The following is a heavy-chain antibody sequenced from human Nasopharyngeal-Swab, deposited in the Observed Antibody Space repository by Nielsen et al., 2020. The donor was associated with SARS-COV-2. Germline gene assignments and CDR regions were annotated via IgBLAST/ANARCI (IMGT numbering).Heavy chain of an antibody. CDR1: GGSISSYY. V-gene: IGHV4-59*01. CDR2: IYYSGST. J-gene: IGHJ4*02. D-gene: IGHD1-26*01. CDR3: ARGGRAAPEVDC. Sequence: SETLSLTCTVSGGSISSYYWSWIRQPPGKGLEWIGYIYYSGSTNYNPSLKSRVTISVDTSKNQFSLKLSSVTAADTAVYYCARGGRAAPEVDCWGQGTLVTVSS.